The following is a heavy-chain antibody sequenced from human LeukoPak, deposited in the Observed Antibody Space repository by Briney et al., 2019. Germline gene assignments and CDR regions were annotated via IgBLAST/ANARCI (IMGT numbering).Heavy chain of an antibody. J-gene: IGHJ4*02. CDR3: ATVRGSDGNFYIDY. Sequence: GGSLRLSCSASGFTFSSYAMHWVRQAPGKGLEYVSAISSNGGSTYYADSVKGRFTISRDNSKNMLYLQMSSLRAEDTAVYYCATVRGSDGNFYIDYWGQGTLVTVSS. V-gene: IGHV3-64*04. CDR1: GFTFSSYA. D-gene: IGHD2-15*01. CDR2: ISSNGGST.